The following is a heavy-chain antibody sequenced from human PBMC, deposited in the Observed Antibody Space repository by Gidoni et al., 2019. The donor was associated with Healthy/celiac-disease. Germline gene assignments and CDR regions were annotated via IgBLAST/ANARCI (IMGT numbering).Heavy chain of an antibody. Sequence: EVQLVESGGGLVQLGGSLRLSCASPGFTFSSYEMNWVRQAPGKGLGWVSYISSGGITIYYADTVKDRFTISRDNAKNSLYLQMNSLRAEDTAVYYCAREERAAAGSFDAFDIWGQGTMVTVSS. D-gene: IGHD6-13*01. V-gene: IGHV3-48*03. CDR1: GFTFSSYE. J-gene: IGHJ3*02. CDR2: ISSGGITI. CDR3: AREERAAAGSFDAFDI.